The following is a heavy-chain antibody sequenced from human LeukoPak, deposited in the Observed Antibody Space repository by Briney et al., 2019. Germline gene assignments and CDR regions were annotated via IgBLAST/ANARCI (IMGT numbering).Heavy chain of an antibody. CDR1: GGSFSGYY. CDR2: INHSGST. J-gene: IGHJ5*02. Sequence: PSETLSLTCAVYGGSFSGYYWSWIRQPPGKGLEWIGEINHSGSTNYNPSLKSRVTISVDTSKNQFSLQLNSVTPEDTAVYYCARGIMMAPKSRLYNWFDPWGQGTLVTVSS. V-gene: IGHV4-34*01. D-gene: IGHD5-24*01. CDR3: ARGIMMAPKSRLYNWFDP.